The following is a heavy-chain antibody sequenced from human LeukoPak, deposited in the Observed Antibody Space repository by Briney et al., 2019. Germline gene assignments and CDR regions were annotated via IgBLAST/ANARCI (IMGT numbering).Heavy chain of an antibody. Sequence: ASVKVSCKTSGYTFTGYYMHWVRQAPGQGLEWMGWINTNTGNPTYAQGFTGRFVFSLDTSVSTAYLQISSLKAEDTAVYYCARDYGDYEYAFDIWGQGTMVTVSS. D-gene: IGHD4-17*01. J-gene: IGHJ3*02. V-gene: IGHV7-4-1*02. CDR1: GYTFTGYY. CDR3: ARDYGDYEYAFDI. CDR2: INTNTGNP.